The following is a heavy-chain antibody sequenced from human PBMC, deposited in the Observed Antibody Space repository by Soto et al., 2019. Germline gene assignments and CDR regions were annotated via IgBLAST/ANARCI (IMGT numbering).Heavy chain of an antibody. V-gene: IGHV3-30*18. CDR2: ISYDGSNK. D-gene: IGHD3-22*01. J-gene: IGHJ4*01. CDR1: DFTFSSYG. Sequence: QVQLVESGGGVVQPGRSLTLSCAACDFTFSSYGIHWVRQAPGKGLEWVAVISYDGSNKQYGDSVKGRLTRSRDNSKNTVHLQMSSLRVEDTAVYYCAKDTYYHDSSGYYVFDYWGQGTLVTVSS. CDR3: AKDTYYHDSSGYYVFDY.